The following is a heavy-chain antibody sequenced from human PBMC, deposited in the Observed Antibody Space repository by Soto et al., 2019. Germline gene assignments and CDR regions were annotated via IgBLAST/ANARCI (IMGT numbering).Heavy chain of an antibody. J-gene: IGHJ6*02. Sequence: GGSLRLSCAASGFTFSSYAMHWVRQAPGKGLEWVAVISYDGSNKYYADSVKGRFTISRDNSKNTLYLQMNSLRAEDTAVYYCARDSKVRFLEWLQFDPYYYGMDVWGQGTTVTVSS. V-gene: IGHV3-30-3*01. CDR2: ISYDGSNK. CDR3: ARDSKVRFLEWLQFDPYYYGMDV. D-gene: IGHD3-3*01. CDR1: GFTFSSYA.